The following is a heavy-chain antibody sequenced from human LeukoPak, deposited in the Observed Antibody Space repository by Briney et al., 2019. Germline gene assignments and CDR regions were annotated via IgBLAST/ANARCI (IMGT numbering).Heavy chain of an antibody. V-gene: IGHV4-39*01. CDR2: IYYTGRT. CDR3: ARLYYYDASGPAL. D-gene: IGHD3-22*01. J-gene: IGHJ4*02. Sequence: SETLSLTCSISGDYISSSNYYWGWIRQPPGKGLEWIGNIYYTGRTYYNPSLKSRVSISIDTSKNEFSLKVRSVTAADTAVYYCARLYYYDASGPALWGQGTLVIVSS. CDR1: GDYISSSNYY.